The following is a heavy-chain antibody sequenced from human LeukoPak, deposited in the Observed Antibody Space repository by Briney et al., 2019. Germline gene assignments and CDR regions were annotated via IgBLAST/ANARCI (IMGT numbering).Heavy chain of an antibody. CDR2: INPSGGST. CDR3: ATETAAGTVDY. Sequence: ASVKVSCKASGYTFTSYYMHWVRQAPGQGLEWMGIINPSGGSTSYAQKFQGRVTMTRDMSTSTVYMELSSLRSEDTAVYYCATETAAGTVDYWGQGTLVTVSS. CDR1: GYTFTSYY. V-gene: IGHV1-46*01. D-gene: IGHD6-13*01. J-gene: IGHJ4*02.